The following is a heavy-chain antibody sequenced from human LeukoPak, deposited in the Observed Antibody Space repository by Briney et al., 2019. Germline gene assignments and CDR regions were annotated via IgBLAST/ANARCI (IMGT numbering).Heavy chain of an antibody. CDR2: ISSSSSYI. CDR1: GFTFSSYS. CDR3: ARDDDYIWGSYRYTVVAFDI. Sequence: GGSLRLSCAASGFTFSSYSMNWVRQAPGKGLEWVSSISSSSSYIYYADSVKGRFTISRDNAKNSLYLQMNSLRAEDTAVYYCARDDDYIWGSYRYTVVAFDIWGQGTMVTVSS. J-gene: IGHJ3*02. V-gene: IGHV3-21*01. D-gene: IGHD3-16*02.